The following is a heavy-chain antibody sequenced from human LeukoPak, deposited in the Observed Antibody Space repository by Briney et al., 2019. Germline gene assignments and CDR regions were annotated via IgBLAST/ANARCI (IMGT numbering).Heavy chain of an antibody. J-gene: IGHJ4*02. V-gene: IGHV1-46*01. CDR3: ARVAQHRYYYDSSAFRYYFDY. Sequence: GASVKVSCKASGYTFTSYYMHWVRQAPGQGLEWMGIINPSGGSTSYAQKFQGRVTMTRDTSTSTVYMELSSLRSEDTAVYYCARVAQHRYYYDSSAFRYYFDYWGQGTLVTVSS. CDR2: INPSGGST. CDR1: GYTFTSYY. D-gene: IGHD3-22*01.